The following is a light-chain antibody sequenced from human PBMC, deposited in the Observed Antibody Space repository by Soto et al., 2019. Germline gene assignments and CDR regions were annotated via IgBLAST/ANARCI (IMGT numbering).Light chain of an antibody. V-gene: IGLV1-44*01. CDR3: AAWDGSLNGPV. CDR1: TSNIGLNT. CDR2: SDN. Sequence: QSVLTQPPSASGTPGQRVTISCSGSTSNIGLNTVNWYQQLPGTAPKLLTYSDNQRPAGVPDLFSGSRSGTSASLAISGLQSEDEADYYCAAWDGSLNGPVFGGGTKVTVL. J-gene: IGLJ2*01.